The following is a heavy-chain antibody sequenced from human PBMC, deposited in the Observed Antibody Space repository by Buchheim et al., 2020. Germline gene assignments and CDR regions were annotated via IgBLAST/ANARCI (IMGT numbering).Heavy chain of an antibody. Sequence: QVQLQESGPGVVKPSETLSLTCTVSGGSMDPYYWSWIRQTPGKGLEWIGFIYYNGIINYNPSLNGRVTISIDTSKNQFSLRVMAGNAADTAVYYCARDAGPRLGFDAFDIWGQGT. D-gene: IGHD3-10*01. J-gene: IGHJ3*02. CDR3: ARDAGPRLGFDAFDI. CDR2: IYYNGII. CDR1: GGSMDPYY. V-gene: IGHV4-59*01.